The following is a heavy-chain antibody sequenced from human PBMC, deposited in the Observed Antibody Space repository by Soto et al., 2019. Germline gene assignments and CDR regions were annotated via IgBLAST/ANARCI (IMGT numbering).Heavy chain of an antibody. CDR2: ISGSASNT. CDR3: AKDDPGDFYSYYGLDV. D-gene: IGHD2-21*02. J-gene: IGHJ6*02. CDR1: GFTFSSYT. Sequence: EVQLLESGGGLVQPGGSLRLSCAASGFTFSSYTITWVRQAPGKGLQWVSGISGSASNTYYADSVKGRFTISRDNSKNTLYLQMNSLRAEDTAIYCCAKDDPGDFYSYYGLDVWGQGTSVTVSS. V-gene: IGHV3-23*01.